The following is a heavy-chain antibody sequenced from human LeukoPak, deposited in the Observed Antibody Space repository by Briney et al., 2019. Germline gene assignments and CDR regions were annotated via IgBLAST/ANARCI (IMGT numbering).Heavy chain of an antibody. CDR3: ARLFGRVDSSSHPNWFDP. V-gene: IGHV4-30-2*01. Sequence: PSQTLSLTCTVSGGSISSGGYYWSWIRQPPGKGLEWIGYIYHSGSTYYNPSLKSRVTISVDRSKNQFSLKLSSVTAADTAVYYCARLFGRVDSSSHPNWFDPWGQGTLVTVSS. CDR2: IYHSGST. J-gene: IGHJ5*02. D-gene: IGHD6-13*01. CDR1: GGSISSGGYY.